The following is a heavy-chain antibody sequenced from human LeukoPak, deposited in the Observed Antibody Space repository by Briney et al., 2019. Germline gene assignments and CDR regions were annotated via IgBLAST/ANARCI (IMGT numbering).Heavy chain of an antibody. CDR1: GFTFSSYW. Sequence: GGSLRLSCVASGFTFSSYWMHWVRQAPGKGLTWVSRIKSDGSSTSYAGSVKGRFTISRDNSKNTLYLQMNSLRAEDTAVYYCAKEDNSGGSCFYDYWGQGTLVTVSS. D-gene: IGHD2-15*01. J-gene: IGHJ4*02. CDR3: AKEDNSGGSCFYDY. V-gene: IGHV3-74*01. CDR2: IKSDGSST.